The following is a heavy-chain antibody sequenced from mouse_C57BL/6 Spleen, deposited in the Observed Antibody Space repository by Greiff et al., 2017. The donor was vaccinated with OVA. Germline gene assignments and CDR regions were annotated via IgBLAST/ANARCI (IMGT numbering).Heavy chain of an antibody. J-gene: IGHJ3*01. CDR3: ASYYSNYPFAY. Sequence: VQLQQPGAELVMPGASVKLSCKASGYTFTSYWMHWVKQRPGQGLEWIGEIDPSDSYTNYNQKFKGKSTLTVDKSSSTAYMQLSSLTSEDSAVDYCASYYSNYPFAYWGQGTLVTVSA. CDR2: IDPSDSYT. D-gene: IGHD2-5*01. V-gene: IGHV1-69*01. CDR1: GYTFTSYW.